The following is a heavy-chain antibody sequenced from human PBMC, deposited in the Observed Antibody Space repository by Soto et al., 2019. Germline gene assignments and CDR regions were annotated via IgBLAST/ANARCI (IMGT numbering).Heavy chain of an antibody. CDR3: AKGDNFDFWGTFHCFDP. D-gene: IGHD3-3*01. Sequence: EVQLLESGGGLLKPGGSRRLSGEPFGFTFGNYAMTWVRQAPGKGRGWVSSISGRGGSTYYADSVKGRFTISRDNSKNTLYLQMNSLRAEDTAVYYCAKGDNFDFWGTFHCFDPWGQGTLVTVSS. CDR2: ISGRGGST. CDR1: GFTFGNYA. V-gene: IGHV3-23*01. J-gene: IGHJ5*02.